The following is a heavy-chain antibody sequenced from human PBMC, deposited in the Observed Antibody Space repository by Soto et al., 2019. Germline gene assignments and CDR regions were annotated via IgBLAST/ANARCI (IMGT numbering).Heavy chain of an antibody. V-gene: IGHV3-23*02. Sequence: EVPLLESGGGLVQPGGSVRLSCAASGFTFSAYAMCWVRHAPGKGLEWVSMIGETNIPYYQDSLKGRFTISRDNSRNTFYLQMNSLRIEDTAVYYCARGGGGDHGFWGQGTLVTVSS. CDR1: GFTFSAYA. J-gene: IGHJ4*02. CDR2: MIGETNIP. CDR3: ARGGGGDHGF. D-gene: IGHD2-21*02.